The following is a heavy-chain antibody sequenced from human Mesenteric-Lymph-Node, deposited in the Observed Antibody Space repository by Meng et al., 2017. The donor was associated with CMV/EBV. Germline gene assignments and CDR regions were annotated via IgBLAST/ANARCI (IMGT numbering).Heavy chain of an antibody. D-gene: IGHD1-1*01. CDR3: AKDLVELAPEADFHSYLMDV. CDR1: GFVFSTYA. J-gene: IGHJ6*02. CDR2: IWYDGSNE. V-gene: IGHV3-33*06. Sequence: GESLKISCAASGFVFSTYAMHWVRQAPGKGLEWVAVIWYDGSNEYYAESVKGRFTASRDNSKNTLYLQMDSLRAEDTAVYYCAKDLVELAPEADFHSYLMDVWGQGTTITVSS.